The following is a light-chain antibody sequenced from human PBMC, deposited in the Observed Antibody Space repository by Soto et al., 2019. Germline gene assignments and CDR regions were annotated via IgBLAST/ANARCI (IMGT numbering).Light chain of an antibody. Sequence: QSVLTQPASVSGSPGQSITISCTGTSSDVGAYNYVSWYQQHPGKAPKLMIHEVSERPSGVSNRFSGSKSGNTASLTISGLQAEDEADYYCSSYTSSSTPYVFGTGTKLTVL. V-gene: IGLV2-14*01. CDR2: EVS. CDR3: SSYTSSSTPYV. CDR1: SSDVGAYNY. J-gene: IGLJ1*01.